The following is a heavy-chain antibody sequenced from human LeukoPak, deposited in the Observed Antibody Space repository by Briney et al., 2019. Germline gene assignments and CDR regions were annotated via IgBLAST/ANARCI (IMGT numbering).Heavy chain of an antibody. CDR1: GFTVSNYN. Sequence: GGSLRPSCVASGFTVSNYNMHWVRQAPGKGLEWVAIISSDQTNKNYADSVKGRFTISRDNSKNTLYLQMNSLRAEDTAVYYCASCPYTNYVAARGYYFDYWGQGTLVTVSS. D-gene: IGHD4-11*01. J-gene: IGHJ4*02. CDR2: ISSDQTNK. CDR3: ASCPYTNYVAARGYYFDY. V-gene: IGHV3-30-3*01.